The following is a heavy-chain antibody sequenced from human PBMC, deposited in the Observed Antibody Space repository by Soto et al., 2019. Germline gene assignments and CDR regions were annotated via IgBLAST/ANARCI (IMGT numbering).Heavy chain of an antibody. CDR2: IYHSGST. D-gene: IGHD6-6*01. V-gene: IGHV4-38-2*01. J-gene: IGHJ5*02. CDR1: GYSISSGYY. CDR3: ARGIAARRPNWFDP. Sequence: SETLSLTCAVSGYSISSGYYWGWIRQPPGKGLEWIGSIYHSGSTYYNPSLKSRVTISVDTSKNQFSLKLSSVTAADTAVYYCARGIAARRPNWFDPWGQGTLVTVFS.